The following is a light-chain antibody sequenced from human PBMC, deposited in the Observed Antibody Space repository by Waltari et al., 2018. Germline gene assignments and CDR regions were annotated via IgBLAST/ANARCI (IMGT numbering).Light chain of an antibody. CDR2: GAA. CDR3: QQYSNWPPIT. CDR1: QSVSTN. J-gene: IGKJ5*01. V-gene: IGKV3-15*01. Sequence: EPVMTQSPATLSVPPGERATLSCRASQSVSTNLAWYQQKPGPAPRLLIYGAATRATGIPARFSGTGSGTEFTLTIDSLQSEDFAVYYCQQYSNWPPITFGQGTRLEIK.